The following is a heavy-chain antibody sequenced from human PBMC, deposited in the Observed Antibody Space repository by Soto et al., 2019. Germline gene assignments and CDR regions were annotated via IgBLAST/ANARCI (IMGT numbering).Heavy chain of an antibody. CDR3: ARYVSIAARPFERNYYYYGMDV. CDR2: IYYSGST. Sequence: SETLSLTCTVSSGSISSGGNYWSWIRQHPGKGLEWIGYIYYSGSTYYNPSLKSRVTISVDTPMNQFSLKLSSVTAAVTAVYYCARYVSIAARPFERNYYYYGMDVWGQGTTVT. V-gene: IGHV4-31*03. D-gene: IGHD6-6*01. CDR1: SGSISSGGNY. J-gene: IGHJ6*02.